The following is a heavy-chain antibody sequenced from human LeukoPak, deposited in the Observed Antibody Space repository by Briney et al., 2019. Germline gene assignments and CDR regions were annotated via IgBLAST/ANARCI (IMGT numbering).Heavy chain of an antibody. V-gene: IGHV3-23*01. CDR3: ARDIASIDY. Sequence: PGGSLRLSCAASGFTFSSYAMSWVRQAPGKGLEWVSAISGSGGSTYYADSVKGRFTISRDNAKNSLYLQMNSLRAEDTAVYYCARDIASIDYWGQGTLVTVSS. CDR2: ISGSGGST. J-gene: IGHJ4*02. CDR1: GFTFSSYA. D-gene: IGHD6-13*01.